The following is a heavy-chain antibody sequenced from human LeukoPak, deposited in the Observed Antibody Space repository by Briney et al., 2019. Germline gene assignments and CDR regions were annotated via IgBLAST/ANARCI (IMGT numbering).Heavy chain of an antibody. CDR2: ISYDGSNK. V-gene: IGHV3-30*18. D-gene: IGHD3-16*01. J-gene: IGHJ4*02. CDR1: GFTFSSYG. Sequence: GGSLRLSCAASGFTFSSYGMHWVRQAPGKGLEWVAVISYDGSNKYYADSVKGRFTISRDNSKNTLYLQMNSLRAEDTAVYYCAKDPPMITFGGDTFDYWGQGTLVTVSS. CDR3: AKDPPMITFGGDTFDY.